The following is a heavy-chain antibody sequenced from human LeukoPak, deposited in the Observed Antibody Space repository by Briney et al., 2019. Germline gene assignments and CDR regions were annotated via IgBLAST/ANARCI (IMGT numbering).Heavy chain of an antibody. J-gene: IGHJ3*02. CDR1: GGSISSYY. D-gene: IGHD2-15*01. Sequence: SETLSLTCTVSGGSISSYYWSWIRQHPGKGLEWIGYIYYSGTTYYNPSLKSRVVMSVDTSKNQFSLKLSSVTAADTAVFFCARWDDGWYDAFDIWGQGTLVTVSS. CDR3: ARWDDGWYDAFDI. V-gene: IGHV4-59*06. CDR2: IYYSGTT.